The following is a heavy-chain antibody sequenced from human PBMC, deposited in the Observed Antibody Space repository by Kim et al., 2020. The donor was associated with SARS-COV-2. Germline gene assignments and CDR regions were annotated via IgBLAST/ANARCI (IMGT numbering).Heavy chain of an antibody. V-gene: IGHV3-48*03. J-gene: IGHJ5*02. CDR3: AREALDYGNWFDP. CDR2: ISSSGSTI. CDR1: GFTFSSYE. Sequence: GGSLRLSCAASGFTFSSYEMNWVRQAPGKGLEWVSYISSSGSTIYYADSVKGRFTISRDNAKNSLYLQMNSLRAEDTAVYYCAREALDYGNWFDPWGQGTLVTVSS. D-gene: IGHD4-17*01.